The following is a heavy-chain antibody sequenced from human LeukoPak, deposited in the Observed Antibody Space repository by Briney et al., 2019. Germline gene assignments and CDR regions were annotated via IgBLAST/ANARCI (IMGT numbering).Heavy chain of an antibody. D-gene: IGHD1-26*01. CDR1: GFTFSSYS. J-gene: IGHJ4*02. Sequence: GGSLRLSRAASGFTFSSYSMNCVRQAPGKGLECVLSISSSSSYIYYADSARGRFTISRDNAKNSLYLQRNSLRAEDTGVYYCAREEGPTALDYWGQGTLVTVSS. CDR3: AREEGPTALDY. V-gene: IGHV3-21*01. CDR2: ISSSSSYI.